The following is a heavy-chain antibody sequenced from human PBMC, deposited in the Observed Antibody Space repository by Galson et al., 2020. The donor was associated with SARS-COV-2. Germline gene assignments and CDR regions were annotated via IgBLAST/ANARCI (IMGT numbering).Heavy chain of an antibody. D-gene: IGHD3-9*01. CDR3: AREKELRYFDWLSNTRYYYYDMDV. CDR1: GYTFTSYY. J-gene: IGHJ6*03. V-gene: IGHV1-46*01. Sequence: ASVKVSCKASGYTFTSYYMHWVRQAPGQGLEWMGIINPSGGSTSYAQKFQGRVTMTRDTSTSTVYMELSSLRSKDTAVYYCAREKELRYFDWLSNTRYYYYDMDVWGKGTTVTVAS. CDR2: INPSGGST.